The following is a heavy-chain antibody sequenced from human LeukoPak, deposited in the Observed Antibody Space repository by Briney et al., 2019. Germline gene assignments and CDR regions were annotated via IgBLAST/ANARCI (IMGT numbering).Heavy chain of an antibody. CDR1: GYSFTGYY. D-gene: IGHD5-18*01. Sequence: GASVKVSCKASGYSFTGYYMHWVRQAPGQGLEWMGWINPNSGGTNYAQKFQGSVIMTRDTSISTAYMELSRLKSDDTAVYYCARGRIHSWSDAFDIWGQGTTVTVSS. CDR3: ARGRIHSWSDAFDI. CDR2: INPNSGGT. V-gene: IGHV1-2*02. J-gene: IGHJ3*02.